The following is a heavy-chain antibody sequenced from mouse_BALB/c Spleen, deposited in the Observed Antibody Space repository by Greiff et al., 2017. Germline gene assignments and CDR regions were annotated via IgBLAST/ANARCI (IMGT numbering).Heavy chain of an antibody. D-gene: IGHD2-4*01. CDR1: GFTFSSYT. CDR3: TRGGLRRGFDY. CDR2: ISSGGSYT. J-gene: IGHJ2*01. Sequence: EVKLVESGGGLVKPGGSLKLSCAASGFTFSSYTMSWVRQTPEKRLEWVATISSGGSYTYYPDSVKGRFTISRDNAKNTLYLQMSSLKSEDTAMYYCTRGGLRRGFDYWGQGTTLTVSS. V-gene: IGHV5-6-4*01.